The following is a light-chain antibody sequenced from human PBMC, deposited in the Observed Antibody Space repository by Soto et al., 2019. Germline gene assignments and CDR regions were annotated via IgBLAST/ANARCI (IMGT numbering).Light chain of an antibody. J-gene: IGKJ4*01. CDR2: GAS. CDR1: QSTNNY. Sequence: ERVITQSPATLAFSPGERATLSCRASQSTNNYLAWYQQKPGQAPRLLIDGASTRATGIPARFSGSGSGTEFTLTISSLQSEDFAVYYCQQYNNWPLTFGGGTKVDIK. CDR3: QQYNNWPLT. V-gene: IGKV3-15*01.